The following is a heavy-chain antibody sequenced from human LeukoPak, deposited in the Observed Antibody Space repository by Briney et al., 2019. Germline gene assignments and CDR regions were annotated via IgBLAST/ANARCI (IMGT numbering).Heavy chain of an antibody. V-gene: IGHV4-34*01. CDR3: ARAGFRVAAGLGY. CDR2: INNSGST. CDR1: GGSFSGYY. J-gene: IGHJ1*01. D-gene: IGHD6-13*01. Sequence: SETLSLTCAVYGGSFSGYYWSWIRQSPGKGLEWIGEINNSGSTNYNPSLKSRVTISVDTSKNQFSLKVSSVTAADTAVYYCARAGFRVAAGLGYWGQGTLVTASS.